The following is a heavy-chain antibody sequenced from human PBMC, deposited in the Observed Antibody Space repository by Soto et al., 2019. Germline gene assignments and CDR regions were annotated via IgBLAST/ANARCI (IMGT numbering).Heavy chain of an antibody. Sequence: LSLTCTVSGGSLSSSRYYWGWIRQPPGKGLEWIGSIYYSGSTYYNPALKSRVTISVDTSKNQFSLKLSSVTAADTTVYYCARDCGGDCYPFLYYYGMDVGGQGTTVTGSS. CDR2: IYYSGST. CDR3: ARDCGGDCYPFLYYYGMDV. V-gene: IGHV4-39*02. J-gene: IGHJ6*02. CDR1: GGSLSSSRYY. D-gene: IGHD2-21*02.